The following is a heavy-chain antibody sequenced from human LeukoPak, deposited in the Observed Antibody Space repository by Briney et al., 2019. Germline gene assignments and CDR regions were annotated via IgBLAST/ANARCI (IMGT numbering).Heavy chain of an antibody. D-gene: IGHD3-9*01. CDR1: GFTFSDYY. Sequence: HTGGSLRLSCAASGFTFSDYYMSWVRQAPGKGLEWVSVIYSGGSTYYADSVKGRFTISRDNSKNTLYLQMNSLRAEDTAVYYCASSLMTNYDILTGHKHAFDIWGQGTMVTVSS. V-gene: IGHV3-53*01. CDR2: IYSGGST. J-gene: IGHJ3*02. CDR3: ASSLMTNYDILTGHKHAFDI.